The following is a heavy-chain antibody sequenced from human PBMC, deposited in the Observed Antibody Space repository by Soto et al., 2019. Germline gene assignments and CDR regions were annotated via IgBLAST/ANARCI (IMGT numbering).Heavy chain of an antibody. CDR1: GFTFSSYA. V-gene: IGHV3-23*01. CDR3: AKGSEAAVFCGMDV. D-gene: IGHD6-13*01. J-gene: IGHJ6*02. Sequence: GGSLRLSCAASGFTFSSYAMSWVRQAPGKGLEWVSAISGSGGSTYYADSVKGRFTIPRDNSKNTLYLQMNSLRAEDTAVYYCAKGSEAAVFCGMDVWGQGTTVTVSS. CDR2: ISGSGGST.